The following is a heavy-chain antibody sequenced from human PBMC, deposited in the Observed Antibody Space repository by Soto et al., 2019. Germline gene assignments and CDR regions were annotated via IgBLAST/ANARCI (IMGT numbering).Heavy chain of an antibody. V-gene: IGHV1-18*01. Sequence: QVPLVQSGAEVKKPGASVKVSCKASGYTFTNYGISWVRQAPGQGLEWMGWISANNGNTNYEQKLQGRVTMTTDTYTSTAYRELRSLRSDDTAVYYCARDRGSHARDYWGQATLVTVSS. CDR1: GYTFTNYG. J-gene: IGHJ4*02. CDR3: ARDRGSHARDY. CDR2: ISANNGNT. D-gene: IGHD3-16*01.